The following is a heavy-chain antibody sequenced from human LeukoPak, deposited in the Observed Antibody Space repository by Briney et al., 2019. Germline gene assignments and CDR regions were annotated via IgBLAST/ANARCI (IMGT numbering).Heavy chain of an antibody. Sequence: SVKVSCKASGGTFSSYAISWVRQAPGQGLEWMGGIIPIFGTANYAQKFQGRVTMTRDTSTSTVYMELSSLRSEDTAVYYCARSYYYDSSGYRRLDYWGQGTLVTVSS. CDR1: GGTFSSYA. CDR2: IIPIFGTA. J-gene: IGHJ4*02. V-gene: IGHV1-69*05. D-gene: IGHD3-22*01. CDR3: ARSYYYDSSGYRRLDY.